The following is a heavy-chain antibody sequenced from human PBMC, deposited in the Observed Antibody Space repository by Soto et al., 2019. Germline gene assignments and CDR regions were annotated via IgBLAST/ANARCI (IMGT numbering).Heavy chain of an antibody. Sequence: PSQTLSLTCAISGDSVSSNSAAWNWIRQSPSGGLEWLGRTYYRSKWYNDYAVSVKSRITINPDTSKNQFSLQLNSVTPEDTAVYYCARGIVVVPAAINYYYYMDVWGKGTTVTVSS. CDR3: ARGIVVVPAAINYYYYMDV. V-gene: IGHV6-1*01. D-gene: IGHD2-2*01. CDR1: GDSVSSNSAA. CDR2: TYYRSKWYN. J-gene: IGHJ6*03.